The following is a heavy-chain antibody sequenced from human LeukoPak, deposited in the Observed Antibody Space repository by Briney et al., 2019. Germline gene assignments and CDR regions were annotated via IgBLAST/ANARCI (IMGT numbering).Heavy chain of an antibody. J-gene: IGHJ3*02. D-gene: IGHD2-21*02. V-gene: IGHV4-39*07. Sequence: SETLSLTCTVSGGAISSSSDNWGWIRQPPGKGLEWIVSIYYSGSTYYNPSLNSRVTISVETSKKQFSLKLSSVPAAATAVYYCAREGNAYSGGDCYFGGFDIWVQGTMVTVSS. CDR2: IYYSGST. CDR1: GGAISSSSDN. CDR3: AREGNAYSGGDCYFGGFDI.